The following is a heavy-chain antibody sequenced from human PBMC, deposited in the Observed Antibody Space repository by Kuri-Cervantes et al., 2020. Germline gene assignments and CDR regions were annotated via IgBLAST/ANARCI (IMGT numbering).Heavy chain of an antibody. Sequence: GESLKISCAASGLTSSSSEINWVRQAPGKGLEWVSNINQDGSEKWYEDSAKGRFTISRDNAVNSLYLQMNSLRAEDTAVYYCARGSYSSGWYGMMGELDYWGQGTLVTVSS. CDR2: INQDGSEK. CDR1: GLTSSSSE. J-gene: IGHJ4*02. D-gene: IGHD6-19*01. CDR3: ARGSYSSGWYGMMGELDY. V-gene: IGHV3-7*01.